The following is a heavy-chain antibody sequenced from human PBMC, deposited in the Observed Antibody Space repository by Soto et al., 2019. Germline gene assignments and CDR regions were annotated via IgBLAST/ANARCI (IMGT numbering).Heavy chain of an antibody. D-gene: IGHD2-2*01. Sequence: PGGSLRLSCAASGCTFSSYAMSRVRQVPGKGLQWVSRISGSGGSTYYADSVKGRFTISRDNSKNTLYLQMNSLRAEDTAVYYCAKGRYCSSTSCLLGWFDPWGQGTLVTVSS. CDR2: ISGSGGST. V-gene: IGHV3-23*01. CDR1: GCTFSSYA. CDR3: AKGRYCSSTSCLLGWFDP. J-gene: IGHJ5*02.